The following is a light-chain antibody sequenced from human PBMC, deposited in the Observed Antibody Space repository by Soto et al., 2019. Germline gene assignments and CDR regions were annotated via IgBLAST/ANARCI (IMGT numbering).Light chain of an antibody. J-gene: IGKJ2*01. V-gene: IGKV1-39*01. Sequence: DIPMTPSPSSLSASVGDRVTITCRASQSISSYLNWYQQKPGKAPKLLIYDASSLQSGVPSRFSGSGSGTDFTITISSLQPEDFATYYCPQSYSTPPTFGQGTKLEI. CDR1: QSISSY. CDR2: DAS. CDR3: PQSYSTPPT.